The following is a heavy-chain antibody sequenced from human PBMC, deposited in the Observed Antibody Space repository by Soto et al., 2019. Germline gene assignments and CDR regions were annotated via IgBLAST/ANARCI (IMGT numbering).Heavy chain of an antibody. V-gene: IGHV3-23*01. J-gene: IGHJ6*02. CDR1: GFTFSSYA. CDR2: ISGSGGST. CDR3: ANVRTPGAILTYYYHGMDV. Sequence: GGSLRLSCAASGFTFSSYAMSWVRQAPGKGLEWVSAISGSGGSTYYADSVKGRFTISGDNSKNTLYLQMNSLRAEDTAVYSCANVRTPGAILTYYYHGMDVWGQGTTVTVSS. D-gene: IGHD3-9*01.